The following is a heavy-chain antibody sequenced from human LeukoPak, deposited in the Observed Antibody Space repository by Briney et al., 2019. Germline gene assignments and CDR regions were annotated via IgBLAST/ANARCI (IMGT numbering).Heavy chain of an antibody. Sequence: GSLRLSCAASGFTFSNYWMSWIRQPPGKGLEWIGSIYYSGSTYYNPSLKSRVTISVDTSKNQFSLKLSSVTAADTAVYYCARVKRITMVRGVTNWFDPWGQGTLVTVSS. D-gene: IGHD3-10*01. V-gene: IGHV4-39*07. J-gene: IGHJ5*02. CDR2: IYYSGST. CDR1: GFTFSNYW. CDR3: ARVKRITMVRGVTNWFDP.